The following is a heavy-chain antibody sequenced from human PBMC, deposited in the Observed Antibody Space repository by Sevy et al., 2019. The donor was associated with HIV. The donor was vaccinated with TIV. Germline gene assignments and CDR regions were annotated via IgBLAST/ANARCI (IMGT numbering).Heavy chain of an antibody. CDR1: GFTFSSYA. D-gene: IGHD6-19*01. J-gene: IGHJ4*02. CDR3: AKDSILVAGHFDY. Sequence: GESPKISCAASGFTFSSYAMSWVRQAPGKGLEWVSSFTGSGTNTFYADSVKGRFTISRDNSKNTLYLQMNSLRAEDTAVYYCAKDSILVAGHFDYWGQGTLVTVSS. CDR2: FTGSGTNT. V-gene: IGHV3-23*01.